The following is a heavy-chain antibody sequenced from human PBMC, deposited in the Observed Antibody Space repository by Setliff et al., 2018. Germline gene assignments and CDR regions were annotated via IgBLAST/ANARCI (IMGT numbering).Heavy chain of an antibody. CDR2: IYYSGST. V-gene: IGHV4-31*03. CDR1: GGSISSGGYY. CDR3: AREVGYYDSSGYPDV. Sequence: LSLTCTVSGGSISSGGYYWSWIRQHPGKGLEWIGYIYYSGSTYYNPSLKSRVTISVDTSKNQFSLKLSSVTAADTAVYYCAREVGYYDSSGYPDVWGKGATVTVSS. J-gene: IGHJ6*04. D-gene: IGHD3-22*01.